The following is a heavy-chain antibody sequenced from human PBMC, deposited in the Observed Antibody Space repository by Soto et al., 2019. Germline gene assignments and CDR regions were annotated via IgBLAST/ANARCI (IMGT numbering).Heavy chain of an antibody. D-gene: IGHD6-6*01. J-gene: IGHJ3*02. CDR1: GFAFSSHP. Sequence: GGSLRLSCAASGFAFSSHPMSWVRQAPEEGLEWVSGISDSGGITYNADSVKGRFTISRDNSKNTLYLQMNSLRAEDTAVYYCARRAIGSSRAFDIWGQGTMVTVSS. CDR3: ARRAIGSSRAFDI. V-gene: IGHV3-23*01. CDR2: ISDSGGIT.